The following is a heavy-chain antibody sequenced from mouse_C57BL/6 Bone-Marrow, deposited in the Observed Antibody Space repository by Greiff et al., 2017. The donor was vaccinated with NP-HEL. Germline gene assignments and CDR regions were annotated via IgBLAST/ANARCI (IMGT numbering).Heavy chain of an antibody. CDR3: ASYSNYGAWFAY. V-gene: IGHV5-2*01. CDR1: EYEFPSHD. CDR2: INSDGGST. D-gene: IGHD2-5*01. J-gene: IGHJ3*01. Sequence: EVKLVESGGGLVQPGESLKLSCESNEYEFPSHDMSWVRKTPEKRLELVAAINSDGGSTYYPDTMERRFIISRDNTKKTLYLQMSSLRSEDTALYYCASYSNYGAWFAYWGQGTLVTVSA.